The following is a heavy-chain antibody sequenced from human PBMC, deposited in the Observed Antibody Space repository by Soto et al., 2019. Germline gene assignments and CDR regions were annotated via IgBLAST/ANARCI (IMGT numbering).Heavy chain of an antibody. Sequence: GGSLRLSCAASGFTFSSYWMSWVRQAPGKGLEWVANIKQDGSEKYYVDSVKGRFTISRDNAKNSLYLQMNSLRAEDTAVYYCARSPPWYSSSWYSFDYWGQGTLVTVSS. CDR1: GFTFSSYW. CDR2: IKQDGSEK. J-gene: IGHJ4*02. D-gene: IGHD6-13*01. V-gene: IGHV3-7*01. CDR3: ARSPPWYSSSWYSFDY.